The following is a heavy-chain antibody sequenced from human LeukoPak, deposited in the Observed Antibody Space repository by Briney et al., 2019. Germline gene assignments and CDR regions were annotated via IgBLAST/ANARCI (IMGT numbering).Heavy chain of an antibody. D-gene: IGHD6-19*01. J-gene: IGHJ4*02. CDR1: GFTFSSYA. CDR3: ARGLTPEYRTEKVAGTFDY. CDR2: ISGSGGST. V-gene: IGHV3-23*01. Sequence: GSLRLSCAASGFTFSSYAMSWVRQAPGKGLEWVSAISGSGGSTYYADSVKGRFTISRGNSKNTLYLQMNSLRAEDTAVYYCARGLTPEYRTEKVAGTFDYWGQGTLVTVSS.